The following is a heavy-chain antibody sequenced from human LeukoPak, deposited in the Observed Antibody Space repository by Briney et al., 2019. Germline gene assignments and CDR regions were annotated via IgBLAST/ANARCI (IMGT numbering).Heavy chain of an antibody. D-gene: IGHD6-13*01. J-gene: IGHJ4*02. CDR1: GFIFSSYG. V-gene: IGHV3-30*02. CDR3: ARDRSPLTPSWSPTDY. CDR2: IRYDGSNE. Sequence: PGGSLRLSCAASGFIFSSYGMHWVRQAPGKGLYWVAFIRYDGSNEYYADSVKGRFTISRDNAKNSLYLQMNSLRAEDTAVYYCARDRSPLTPSWSPTDYWGQGTLVTVSS.